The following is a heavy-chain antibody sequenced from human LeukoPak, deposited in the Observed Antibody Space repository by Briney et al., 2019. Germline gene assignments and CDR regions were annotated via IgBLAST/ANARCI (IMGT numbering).Heavy chain of an antibody. D-gene: IGHD3-10*01. CDR1: GGTFSSYA. CDR2: IIPILGIA. J-gene: IGHJ6*02. Sequence: ASVKVSCKASGGTFSSYAISWVRQAPGQGLEWMGRIIPILGIANYAQKFQGRVTITADKSTSTAYMELSSLRSEDTAVYYCARSRFGDYGMDVWAKGPRSPAP. V-gene: IGHV1-69*04. CDR3: ARSRFGDYGMDV.